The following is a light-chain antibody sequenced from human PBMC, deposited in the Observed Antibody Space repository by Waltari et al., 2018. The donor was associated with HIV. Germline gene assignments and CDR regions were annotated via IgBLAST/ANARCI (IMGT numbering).Light chain of an antibody. CDR3: AAWDDSLSGWV. J-gene: IGLJ3*02. V-gene: IGLV1-47*01. CDR2: RNN. CDR1: SSNLGSNY. Sequence: QSVLTQPPSASGTPGQRVTLSCSGSSSNLGSNYVYWYQQLPGTTTKILIYRNNQRPSGGPDRFAGSKSGTSASLAISGLRSEDEADYYCAAWDDSLSGWVFGGGTKLTVL.